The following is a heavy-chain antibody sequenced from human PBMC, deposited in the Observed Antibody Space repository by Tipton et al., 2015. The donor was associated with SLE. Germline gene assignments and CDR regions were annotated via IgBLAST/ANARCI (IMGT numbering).Heavy chain of an antibody. CDR2: ITWNGGST. Sequence: SLRLSCAASGLNVEDNYMNWVRQAPGKGLEWVSDITWNGGSTGYADSVKGRFTISRDNAKNSLYLQMNSLRAEDTALYYCARRGGVGAAMAFDYWGQGTLVTVSS. CDR3: ARRGGVGAAMAFDY. CDR1: GLNVEDNY. J-gene: IGHJ4*02. V-gene: IGHV3-20*04. D-gene: IGHD1-26*01.